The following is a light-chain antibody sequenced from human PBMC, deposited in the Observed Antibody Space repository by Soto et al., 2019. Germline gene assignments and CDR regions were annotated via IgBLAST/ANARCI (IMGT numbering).Light chain of an antibody. J-gene: IGKJ2*01. CDR1: QSVSTN. CDR2: RAS. CDR3: QQYNNWPPYT. Sequence: ETVMTQSPATLSVSPGERATLSCRASQSVSTNLAWYQQKPGQAPRLLIYRASTRATGIPDRFSGSGFGTEFTLTISGLQSEDFAVYFCQQYNNWPPYTFGQGTKLHLK. V-gene: IGKV3-15*01.